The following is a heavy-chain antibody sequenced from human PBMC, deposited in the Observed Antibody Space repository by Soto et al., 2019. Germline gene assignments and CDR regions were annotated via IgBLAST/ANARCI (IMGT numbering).Heavy chain of an antibody. CDR3: ARVEDMTEDAFDI. J-gene: IGHJ3*02. Sequence: QVQLQESGPGLVKPSQTLSLTCTVSGGSISSGDYYWSWIRQPPGKGLEWIGYIYYSGSTYYNPSLKSRVTISVDTSQNQFSLKLSSVTAADTAVYYCARVEDMTEDAFDIWGQGTMVTVSS. CDR2: IYYSGST. V-gene: IGHV4-30-4*01. D-gene: IGHD2-15*01. CDR1: GGSISSGDYY.